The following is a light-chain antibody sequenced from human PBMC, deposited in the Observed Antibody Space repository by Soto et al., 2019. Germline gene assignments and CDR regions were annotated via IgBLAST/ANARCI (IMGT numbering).Light chain of an antibody. CDR1: QDISNY. V-gene: IGKV1-33*01. J-gene: IGKJ3*01. CDR2: DAS. Sequence: DIQMTQSPSSLSASVGDRVTITCQASQDISNYLNWYQQKQGKAPKLLIYDASNLETGVPSRFSRSGSGTDLTFTISSLQPEDIATYYCQQYDNLPPFTFGPGTKVDIK. CDR3: QQYDNLPPFT.